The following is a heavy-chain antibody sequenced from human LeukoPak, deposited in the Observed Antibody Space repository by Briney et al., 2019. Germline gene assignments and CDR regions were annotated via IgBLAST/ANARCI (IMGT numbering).Heavy chain of an antibody. Sequence: SQTLSLTCTVSGGSISSGGYYWSWIRQHPGKGLEWIGYIYYSGSTYYNPSLKSRVTIPVDTSKNQFSLKLSSVTAADTAVYYCARVTYDYVWGSYFLDYWGQGTLVTVSS. CDR2: IYYSGST. CDR1: GGSISSGGYY. CDR3: ARVTYDYVWGSYFLDY. D-gene: IGHD3-16*01. V-gene: IGHV4-31*03. J-gene: IGHJ4*02.